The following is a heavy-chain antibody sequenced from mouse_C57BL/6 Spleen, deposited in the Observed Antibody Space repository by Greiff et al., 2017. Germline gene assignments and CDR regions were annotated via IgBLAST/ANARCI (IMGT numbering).Heavy chain of an antibody. V-gene: IGHV1-47*01. J-gene: IGHJ4*01. CDR2: FHPYNDDT. CDR1: GYTFTTYP. D-gene: IGHD2-3*01. CDR3: ARRNDGLLGGAMDY. Sequence: QVQLQQSGAELVKPGASVKMSCKASGYTFTTYPIEWMKQNHGKSLEWIGNFHPYNDDTKYNEKFKGKATLTVEKSSSTVYLELSRLTSDDSAVYDGARRNDGLLGGAMDYWGQGTSVTVSS.